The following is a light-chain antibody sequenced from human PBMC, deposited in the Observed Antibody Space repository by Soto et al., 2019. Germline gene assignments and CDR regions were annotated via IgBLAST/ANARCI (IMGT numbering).Light chain of an antibody. V-gene: IGKV3-20*01. CDR2: AVS. CDR3: QQYGSSGT. J-gene: IGKJ1*01. CDR1: RTVDSTY. Sequence: EIVLTQFPGTLSLSPGERATLSCRASRTVDSTYLAWYQQKPGQAPRLLIYAVSTRATGIPDRLSGSGSGTDFTLTISRLEPEDFAVYYCQQYGSSGTFGQGTKVDI.